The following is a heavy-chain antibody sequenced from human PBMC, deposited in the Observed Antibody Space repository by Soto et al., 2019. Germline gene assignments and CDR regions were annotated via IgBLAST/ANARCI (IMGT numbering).Heavy chain of an antibody. CDR3: ATRGLRFLERLFDSFDY. D-gene: IGHD3-3*01. CDR2: ISGSGGST. CDR1: GFTFSSYA. Sequence: GSLRLSCAASGFTFSSYAMSWVRQAPGKGLEWVSAISGSGGSTYYADSVKGRFTISRDNSKNTLYLQMNSLRAEDTAVYYRATRGLRFLERLFDSFDYWGQGTRVTVSS. V-gene: IGHV3-23*01. J-gene: IGHJ4*02.